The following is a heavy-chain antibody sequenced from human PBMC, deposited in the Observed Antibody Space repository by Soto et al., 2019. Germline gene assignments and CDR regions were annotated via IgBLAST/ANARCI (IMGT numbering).Heavy chain of an antibody. J-gene: IGHJ5*02. CDR3: ASKIEVDGKDDWFDP. CDR2: IYYSGST. V-gene: IGHV4-39*01. D-gene: IGHD6-19*01. CDR1: GGSISSSSYY. Sequence: PSETLSLTCTVSGGSISSSSYYWGWIRQPPGKGLEWIGSIYYSGSTYYNPSLKSRVTISVDTSKNQFSLKLSSVTAADTAVYYCASKIEVDGKDDWFDPWGQVTLVTVSS.